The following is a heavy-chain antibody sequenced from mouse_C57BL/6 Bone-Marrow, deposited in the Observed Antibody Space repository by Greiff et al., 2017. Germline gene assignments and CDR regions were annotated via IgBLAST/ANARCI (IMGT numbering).Heavy chain of an antibody. V-gene: IGHV5-16*01. CDR1: GFTFSDYY. J-gene: IGHJ1*03. D-gene: IGHD1-1*01. CDR3: ARTVVAHWYFDV. CDR2: INYDGSST. Sequence: EVHLVESEGGLVQPGSSMKLSCTASGFTFSDYYMAWVRQVPEKGLEWVANINYDGSSTYYLDSLKSRFIISRDNAKNILYLQMSSLKSEDTATYYCARTVVAHWYFDVWGTGTTVTVSS.